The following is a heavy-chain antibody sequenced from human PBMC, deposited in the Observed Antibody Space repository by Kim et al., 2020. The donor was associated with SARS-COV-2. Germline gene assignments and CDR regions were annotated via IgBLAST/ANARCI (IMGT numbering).Heavy chain of an antibody. V-gene: IGHV1-69*01. CDR3: ARDGRVAAAGATNFDY. D-gene: IGHD6-13*01. Sequence: KFQGRVTITADESTSTAYMELSSLRSEDTAVYYCARDGRVAAAGATNFDYWGQGTLVTVSS. J-gene: IGHJ4*02.